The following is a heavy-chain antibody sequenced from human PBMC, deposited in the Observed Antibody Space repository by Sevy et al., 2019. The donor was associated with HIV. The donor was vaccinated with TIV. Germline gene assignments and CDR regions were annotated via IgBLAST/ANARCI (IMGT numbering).Heavy chain of an antibody. CDR1: GFTFSANW. CDR2: IKGDGSAK. J-gene: IGHJ4*02. CDR3: AHETFGRFEA. Sequence: GGSLRLSCAASGFTFSANWMNWVRQAPGKGLEWVANIKGDGSAKHYVDSVEGRVTISRDNAKNLLYLQMNSLRVEDTAVYYCAHETFGRFEAWGQGTLVTVSS. V-gene: IGHV3-7*01. D-gene: IGHD3-16*01.